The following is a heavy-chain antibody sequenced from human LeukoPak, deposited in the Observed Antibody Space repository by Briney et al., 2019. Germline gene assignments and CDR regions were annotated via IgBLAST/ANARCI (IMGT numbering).Heavy chain of an antibody. CDR1: GFSFSSYD. J-gene: IGHJ4*02. CDR3: AREPLRIRHRLDY. CDR2: IWYDGSDK. Sequence: GGSLRLSCTASGFSFSSYDMHWVRQAPGKGLEWVALIWYDGSDKYFADSVKGRFTISRDNSKNTLYLQMNSLRVEDTAVYYCAREPLRIRHRLDYWGQGTLVTVSS. D-gene: IGHD3-16*01. V-gene: IGHV3-33*01.